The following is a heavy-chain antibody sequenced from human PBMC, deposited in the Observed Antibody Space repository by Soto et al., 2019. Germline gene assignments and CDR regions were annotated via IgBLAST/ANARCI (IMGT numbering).Heavy chain of an antibody. CDR1: AFTFNNYA. CDR3: AKSRYSDSSGDFYDY. V-gene: IGHV3-23*01. J-gene: IGHJ4*02. Sequence: EVQLLESGGGLVQPGGSLSLSCAASAFTFNNYAMSWVRQAPGKGLEWVSGIGRSGRTTYYADSVKGRFTISRDNSNNTLFLQMTSLRAEDTAVYYCAKSRYSDSSGDFYDYWGQGTLVTVSS. CDR2: IGRSGRTT. D-gene: IGHD3-22*01.